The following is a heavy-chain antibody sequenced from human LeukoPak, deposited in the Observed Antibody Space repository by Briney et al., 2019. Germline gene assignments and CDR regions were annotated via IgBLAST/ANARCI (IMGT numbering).Heavy chain of an antibody. CDR2: INPTGTST. Sequence: ASVKVSCKASGYTFINHWMHWVRLAPGQGLEWVGLINPTGTSTLYTQKFQGRVTLTRDMSTSTDYMELRSLKSEDTAIYCCARDNSVGDIAWWFDPWGQGTLVTVSS. J-gene: IGHJ5*02. D-gene: IGHD3-10*01. CDR3: ARDNSVGDIAWWFDP. CDR1: GYTFINHW. V-gene: IGHV1-46*01.